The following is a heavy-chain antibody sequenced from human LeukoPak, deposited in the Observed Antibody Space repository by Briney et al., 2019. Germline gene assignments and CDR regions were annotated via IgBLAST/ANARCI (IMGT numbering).Heavy chain of an antibody. D-gene: IGHD3-22*01. CDR3: ARDERYDSSGYPFDY. CDR2: INTNSGGT. CDR1: GYTFTGYF. Sequence: ASVKVSCKASGYTFTGYFIHWVRQAPGQGLERMGWINTNSGGTNYAQKFQGRVTMTRDTSISTAYMELSRLRSDDTAVYYCARDERYDSSGYPFDYWGQGTLVTVSS. J-gene: IGHJ4*02. V-gene: IGHV1-2*02.